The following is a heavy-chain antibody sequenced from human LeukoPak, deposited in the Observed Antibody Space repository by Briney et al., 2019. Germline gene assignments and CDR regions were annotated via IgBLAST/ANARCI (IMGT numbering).Heavy chain of an antibody. CDR1: GGSISSGSYY. V-gene: IGHV4-61*02. J-gene: IGHJ6*03. CDR2: IYTSGST. Sequence: SETLSLTCTVSGGSISSGSYYWSWIRQPAGKGLEWIGRIYTSGSTNYNPSLKSRVTISVDTSKNQFSLKLSSVTAADTAVYYCARDGPRSPHVKRYYYYMDVWGKGTTVTISS. CDR3: ARDGPRSPHVKRYYYYMDV. D-gene: IGHD1-26*01.